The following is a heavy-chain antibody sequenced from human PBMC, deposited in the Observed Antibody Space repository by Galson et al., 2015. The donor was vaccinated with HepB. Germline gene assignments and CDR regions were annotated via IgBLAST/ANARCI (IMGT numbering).Heavy chain of an antibody. Sequence: LRLSCAASGFTFSNAWMSWVRQAPGKGLEWVGRIKSKTDGGTTDYAAPVKGRFTISRDDSKNTLYLQMNSLKTEDTAVYYCTTDRWQHVGGDYYYYGMDVWGQGTTVTASS. J-gene: IGHJ6*02. CDR3: TTDRWQHVGGDYYYYGMDV. CDR1: GFTFSNAW. CDR2: IKSKTDGGTT. D-gene: IGHD6-6*01. V-gene: IGHV3-15*01.